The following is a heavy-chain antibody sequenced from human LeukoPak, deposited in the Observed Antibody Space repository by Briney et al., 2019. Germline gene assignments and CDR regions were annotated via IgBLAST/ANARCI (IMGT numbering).Heavy chain of an antibody. J-gene: IGHJ3*02. CDR1: GFTFSSYW. CDR2: IKQDGSEK. D-gene: IGHD3-3*01. Sequence: GGSLRLSCAASGFTFSSYWMSWVRQAPGKGLEWVANIKQDGSEKYYVDSVKGRFTISRDNAKNSLYLQMNSLRAEDTAVYYCARDKVAGDYDFWSGYYTERQSAFDIWGQGTMVTVSS. CDR3: ARDKVAGDYDFWSGYYTERQSAFDI. V-gene: IGHV3-7*01.